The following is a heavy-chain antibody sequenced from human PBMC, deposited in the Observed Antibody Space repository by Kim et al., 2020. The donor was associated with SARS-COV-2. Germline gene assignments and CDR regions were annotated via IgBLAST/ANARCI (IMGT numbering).Heavy chain of an antibody. CDR2: STI. Sequence: STIYYADSVKGRFTISRDNAKNSLYLQMNSLRAEDTAVYYCARDKEAFDIWGQGTMVTVSS. J-gene: IGHJ3*02. V-gene: IGHV3-48*03. CDR3: ARDKEAFDI.